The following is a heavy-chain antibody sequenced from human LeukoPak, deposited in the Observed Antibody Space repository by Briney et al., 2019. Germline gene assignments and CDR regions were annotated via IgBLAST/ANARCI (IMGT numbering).Heavy chain of an antibody. Sequence: SETLSLTCTVSGGSISSYYWSWIRQPAGKGLKWIGRMYSTGSTNYNPSLKSRVTMSVDTSKNQFSLKMTSVTAADTAVYYCAREGQDHYDSSGHRNWFDPWGQGTLVTVSS. J-gene: IGHJ5*02. CDR3: AREGQDHYDSSGHRNWFDP. V-gene: IGHV4-4*07. CDR2: MYSTGST. D-gene: IGHD3-22*01. CDR1: GGSISSYY.